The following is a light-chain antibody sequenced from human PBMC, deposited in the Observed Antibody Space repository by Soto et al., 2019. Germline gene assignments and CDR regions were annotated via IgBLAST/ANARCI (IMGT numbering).Light chain of an antibody. CDR2: KAS. J-gene: IGKJ2*01. Sequence: DIQMTQSPSTLSASVGDTVTITCRASQSISNWLAWYQQKPGQAPKLLIHKASTLESGVPSRFSGRGPGTEFTLTISSLQPDDFATFYCQQYDRFPYTFGQGTKLEIK. CDR1: QSISNW. V-gene: IGKV1-5*03. CDR3: QQYDRFPYT.